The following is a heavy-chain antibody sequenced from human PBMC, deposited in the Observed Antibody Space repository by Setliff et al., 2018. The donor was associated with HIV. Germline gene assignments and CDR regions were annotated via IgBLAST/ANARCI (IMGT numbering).Heavy chain of an antibody. CDR2: IYYTGST. Sequence: SETLSLTCAVSGYSISRGYHWGWIRQPPGKGLEWIGSIYYTGSTNYNPSLKSRVAMSVDTSRNQFSLKLTSVTAADTAAYYCARRPIKGYGPFDSWGPGTLVTVSS. J-gene: IGHJ4*02. CDR1: GYSISRGYH. CDR3: ARRPIKGYGPFDS. D-gene: IGHD2-15*01. V-gene: IGHV4-38-2*01.